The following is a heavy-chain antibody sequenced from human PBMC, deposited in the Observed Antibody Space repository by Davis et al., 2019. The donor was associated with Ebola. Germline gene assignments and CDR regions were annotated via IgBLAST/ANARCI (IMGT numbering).Heavy chain of an antibody. CDR2: TKFDGSDE. V-gene: IGHV3-7*01. D-gene: IGHD6-19*01. Sequence: GGSLRLSCAASGLTFSSYRMSWVRQAPGKGLEWVANTKFDGSDETYVDSLKGRFTISRDNAKNSLYLQMNSLRAEDTAVYYCARIRGHRHSSGWYDDFDIWGQGTMVTVSS. CDR1: GLTFSSYR. CDR3: ARIRGHRHSSGWYDDFDI. J-gene: IGHJ3*02.